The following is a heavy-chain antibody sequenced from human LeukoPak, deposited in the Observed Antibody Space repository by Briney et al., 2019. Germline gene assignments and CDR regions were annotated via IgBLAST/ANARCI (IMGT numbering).Heavy chain of an antibody. CDR1: GYSISSGYY. V-gene: IGHV4-38-2*02. Sequence: SETLSLTCAVSGYSISSGYYWGWIRQPPGKGLEWIGSIYHSGSTNYNPSLKSRVTISVDTSKNQFSLKLSSVTAADTAVYYCARDPRNPDAFDIWGQGTMVTVSS. CDR3: ARDPRNPDAFDI. D-gene: IGHD2/OR15-2a*01. CDR2: IYHSGST. J-gene: IGHJ3*02.